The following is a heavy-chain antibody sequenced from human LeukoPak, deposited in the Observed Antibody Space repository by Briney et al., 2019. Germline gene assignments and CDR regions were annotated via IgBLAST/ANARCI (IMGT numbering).Heavy chain of an antibody. J-gene: IGHJ2*01. CDR2: IYYIGTT. CDR1: GASVSDSTYY. Sequence: SETLSLTCTVSGASVSDSTYYWGWIRQAPGKGLEWIGSIYYIGTTYYSVSLKSRVTITVDTSKSQFSLKLSSVTAADTAVYYCARDLGYYDSSGYFDLWGRGTLVTVSS. V-gene: IGHV4-39*07. D-gene: IGHD3-22*01. CDR3: ARDLGYYDSSGYFDL.